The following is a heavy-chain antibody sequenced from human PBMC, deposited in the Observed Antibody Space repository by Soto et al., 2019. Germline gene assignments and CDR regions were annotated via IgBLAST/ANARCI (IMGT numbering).Heavy chain of an antibody. CDR2: ISSDGNHK. CDR3: ARWEQPLFDY. Sequence: QVQLVESGGGVVQPGRSLRLSCAASGFSVSAYTVHWVRQAPGKGLEWVAVISSDGNHKYYTDSVKGRFAISRDTSTNTVFLQMSSLGPEYTAVYYCARWEQPLFDYWGQGTLVTVSS. J-gene: IGHJ4*02. CDR1: GFSVSAYT. D-gene: IGHD1-1*01. V-gene: IGHV3-30*09.